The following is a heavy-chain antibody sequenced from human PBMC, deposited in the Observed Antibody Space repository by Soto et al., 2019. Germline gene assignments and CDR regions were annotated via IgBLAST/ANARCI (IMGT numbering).Heavy chain of an antibody. Sequence: QVQLQQSGPGLVKPSQTLSLTCAISGDSVSSNSAAWNWIRQSPSRGLEWLGRTYYRSKWYNDYAVSVTSRITIKPDTSKNQFSLQMNSVTPEDTAVYYCARDSRGFGELSPTDGMDVWGQGTTVTVSS. V-gene: IGHV6-1*01. J-gene: IGHJ6*02. CDR2: TYYRSKWYN. CDR3: ARDSRGFGELSPTDGMDV. D-gene: IGHD3-10*01. CDR1: GDSVSSNSAA.